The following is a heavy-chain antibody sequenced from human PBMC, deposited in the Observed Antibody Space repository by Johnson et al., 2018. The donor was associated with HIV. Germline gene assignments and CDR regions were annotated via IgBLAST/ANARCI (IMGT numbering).Heavy chain of an antibody. J-gene: IGHJ3*02. V-gene: IGHV3-48*03. Sequence: MLLVESGGGLVQPGGSLRLSCAASAVTFSSDKMHWVRQAPGTGLQWVAYIHSGGNHIVYADSVRGRFIISRDNAKNTLYLQMNSLRAEDTAVYHCAKDKARWELLAFDIWGQGTLVTVSS. D-gene: IGHD1-26*01. CDR1: AVTFSSDK. CDR3: AKDKARWELLAFDI. CDR2: IHSGGNHI.